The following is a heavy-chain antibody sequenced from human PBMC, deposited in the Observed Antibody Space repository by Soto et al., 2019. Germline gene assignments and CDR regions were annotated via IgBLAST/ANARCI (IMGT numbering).Heavy chain of an antibody. CDR3: ARRTAGGSEKYYNSWFDP. J-gene: IGHJ5*02. CDR1: EGTCRDYY. CDR2: INHSGTT. V-gene: IGHV4-34*01. Sequence: SETMRLSRGVVEGTCRDYYLSWISKPQRRGLEWIGEINHSGTTNNNPSLKSRVTISVDTSKNQFSLKVSSVTAADTAVYYCARRTAGGSEKYYNSWFDPWGQGTCVTVSA. D-gene: IGHD3-10*01.